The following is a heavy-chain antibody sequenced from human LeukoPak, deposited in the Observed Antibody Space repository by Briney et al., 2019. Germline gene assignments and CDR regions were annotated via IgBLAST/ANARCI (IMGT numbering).Heavy chain of an antibody. CDR2: ISSSGITI. CDR1: GFTFNNYE. J-gene: IGHJ6*02. V-gene: IGHV3-48*03. Sequence: PGGSLRLSCAASGFTFNNYEMNWVRQAPGKGLECVSYISSSGITIYYADSVKGRFTISRDNAKNSLYLQMNSLRAEGTAVYFCARGGFWSGYYNYYGMGVWGQGTTVTVSS. D-gene: IGHD3-3*01. CDR3: ARGGFWSGYYNYYGMGV.